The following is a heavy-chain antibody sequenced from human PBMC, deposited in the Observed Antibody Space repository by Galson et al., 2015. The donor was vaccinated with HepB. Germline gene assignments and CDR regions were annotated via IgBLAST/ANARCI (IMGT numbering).Heavy chain of an antibody. CDR1: GYTFTSYD. CDR3: ARGGKWELLDLLDY. CDR2: MNPNSGNT. V-gene: IGHV1-8*01. J-gene: IGHJ4*02. D-gene: IGHD1-26*01. Sequence: SVKVSCKASGYTFTSYDINWVRQATGQGLEWMGWMNPNSGNTGYAQKFQGRVTMTRNTSISTAYMELSSLRSEDTAVYYCARGGKWELLDLLDYWGQGTLVTASS.